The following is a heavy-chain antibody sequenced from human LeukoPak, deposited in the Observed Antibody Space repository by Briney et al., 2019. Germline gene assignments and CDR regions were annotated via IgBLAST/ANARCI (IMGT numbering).Heavy chain of an antibody. V-gene: IGHV3-7*01. CDR2: IKQDGSEK. D-gene: IGHD4-17*01. J-gene: IGHJ4*02. Sequence: GGSLRLSCAGSGFTFSSHWMTWVRQAPGKGLEWVANIKQDGSEKYYVDSVKGRFTISRDNAKSLLYLEMSSLRAEDTAVYYCVRYRDGEYDYWGQGTLVTVSS. CDR3: VRYRDGEYDY. CDR1: GFTFSSHW.